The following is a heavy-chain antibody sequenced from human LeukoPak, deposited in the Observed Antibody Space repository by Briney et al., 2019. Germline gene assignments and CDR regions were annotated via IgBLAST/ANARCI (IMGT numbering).Heavy chain of an antibody. V-gene: IGHV4-39*01. D-gene: IGHD5-18*01. J-gene: IGHJ4*02. CDR2: IYYSGST. CDR3: ARLGGYSYGYSFDY. Sequence: SETLSLTCTVAGGSISSSSYFWGWIRQPPAKGLEWIGNIYYSGSTYYKSSLKSRVTISVDTSNNQFSLKLSSVTAADTAVYYCARLGGYSYGYSFDYWDQGTQVTVSS. CDR1: GGSISSSSYF.